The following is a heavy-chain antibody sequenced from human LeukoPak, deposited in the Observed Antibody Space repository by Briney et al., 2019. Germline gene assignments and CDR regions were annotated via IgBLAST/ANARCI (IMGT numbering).Heavy chain of an antibody. D-gene: IGHD2-2*01. CDR2: LSGSGERT. CDR3: AKDRGTRNFDY. CDR1: GFTFSAYA. V-gene: IGHV3-23*01. Sequence: GGSLRLSCAASGFTFSAYAMSWVRQAPGKGLEWVSILSGSGERTYYADSVKGRFTVSRDTSKNTLYLQMSSLKVEDTAIYYCAKDRGTRNFDYWGQGTLVTVSS. J-gene: IGHJ4*02.